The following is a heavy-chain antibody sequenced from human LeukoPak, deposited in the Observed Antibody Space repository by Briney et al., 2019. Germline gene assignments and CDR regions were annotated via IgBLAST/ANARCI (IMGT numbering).Heavy chain of an antibody. Sequence: SETLSLTCTVSGGSISSSSYYWAWIRQPPGKGLEWIGSIYYSGSTYYNRSLKSRVTISVDTSKNQFSLKLSSVTAADTAVYYCARRKQQLAFDYWGQGTLVTVSS. D-gene: IGHD6-13*01. CDR1: GGSISSSSYY. CDR2: IYYSGST. J-gene: IGHJ4*02. CDR3: ARRKQQLAFDY. V-gene: IGHV4-39*01.